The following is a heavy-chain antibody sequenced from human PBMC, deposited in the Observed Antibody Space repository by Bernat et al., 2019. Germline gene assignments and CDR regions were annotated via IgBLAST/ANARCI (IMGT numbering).Heavy chain of an antibody. CDR3: ARAGITLGGGPFRPPGVHDY. D-gene: IGHD3-16*01. CDR1: GFTFSSYG. CDR2: IWYDGSNK. Sequence: QVQLVESGGGVVQPGRSLRLSCAASGFTFSSYGMHWVRQAPGKGLEWVAVIWYDGSNKYHEASVKGRFTITRDNTKNTLYLQLNSRGAGDRAVYYCARAGITLGGGPFRPPGVHDYWGEGTLVTVSS. J-gene: IGHJ4*02. V-gene: IGHV3-33*01.